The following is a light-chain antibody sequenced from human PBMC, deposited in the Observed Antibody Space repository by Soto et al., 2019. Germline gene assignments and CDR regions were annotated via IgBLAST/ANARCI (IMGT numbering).Light chain of an antibody. CDR3: QQYGTSPFT. V-gene: IGKV3-20*01. J-gene: IGKJ4*01. Sequence: EIVLTQSPGTLSLSPGEIATLSCRASQNVSSSYLAWYQHKPGQAPRLLIYGASNRATGIPDRVSGSGSGTDFTLTISRLEPEDFAVYYCQQYGTSPFTFGGGTKVDIK. CDR2: GAS. CDR1: QNVSSSY.